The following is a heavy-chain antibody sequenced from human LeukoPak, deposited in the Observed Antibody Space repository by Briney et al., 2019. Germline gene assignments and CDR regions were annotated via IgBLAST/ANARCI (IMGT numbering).Heavy chain of an antibody. D-gene: IGHD3-16*01. V-gene: IGHV3-7*01. CDR3: ARDGGGLDY. CDR2: IQQDGSET. Sequence: GGSLRLSCAASGFSFGIYWMSWVRQAPGRGLEWVAYIQQDGSETYYADSVKGRFTISRDNAKNSLHLQMNSLRVEDTAVYYCARDGGGLDYWGQGTQVTVSS. CDR1: GFSFGIYW. J-gene: IGHJ4*02.